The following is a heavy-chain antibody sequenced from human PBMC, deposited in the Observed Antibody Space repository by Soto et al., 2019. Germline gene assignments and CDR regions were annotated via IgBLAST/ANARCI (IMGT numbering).Heavy chain of an antibody. J-gene: IGHJ4*02. CDR1: GYSFTSYW. D-gene: IGHD6-19*01. CDR3: ARLFDTSGWYDY. Sequence: GESLKISCKGSGYSFTSYWIGWVRQMPGKGLERMGIIYPGDSDTRYSPSFQGQVTISADKSITTTYLQWSSLKASDTDIYYCARLFDTSGWYDYWGQGTLVTVSS. CDR2: IYPGDSDT. V-gene: IGHV5-51*01.